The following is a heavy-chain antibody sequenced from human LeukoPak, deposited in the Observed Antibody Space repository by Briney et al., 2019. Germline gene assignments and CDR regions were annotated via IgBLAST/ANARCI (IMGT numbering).Heavy chain of an antibody. D-gene: IGHD3-9*01. J-gene: IGHJ4*02. CDR2: VSRSGSFK. V-gene: IGHV3-21*05. Sequence: KAGGSLRLSCEISGFSFRNHGLTWVRQAPGKMLEFVSHVSRSGSFKYYADSVRGRFTISRDNAQNSLYLQMNSLRVEDTAVYYCARDDYGLLPGEHSYFDYWGQGTLVPVSS. CDR1: GFSFRNHG. CDR3: ARDDYGLLPGEHSYFDY.